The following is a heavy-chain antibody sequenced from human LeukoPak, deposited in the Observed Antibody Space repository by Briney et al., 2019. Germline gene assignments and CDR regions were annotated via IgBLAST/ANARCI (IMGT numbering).Heavy chain of an antibody. CDR2: IYYSGST. D-gene: IGHD5-18*01. CDR3: ASSEPALYSYAIYY. V-gene: IGHV4-39*01. Sequence: KPSETLSLTCTVSGGSINSTNYYWGWIRQPPGKGLEWIGSIYYSGSTYYNPSLRSRVTISVDTSKNHFSLKLTSVTAADTAVYYCASSEPALYSYAIYYWGQGTLVTVSS. J-gene: IGHJ4*02. CDR1: GGSINSTNYY.